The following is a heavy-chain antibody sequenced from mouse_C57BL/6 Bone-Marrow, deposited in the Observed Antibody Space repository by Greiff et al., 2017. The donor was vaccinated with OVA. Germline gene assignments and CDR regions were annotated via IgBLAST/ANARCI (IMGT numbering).Heavy chain of an antibody. Sequence: QVQLQQPGAELVRPGSSVKLSCKASGYTFTSYWMHWVKQRPIQGLEWIGNIDPSDSETHYNQKFKDKATLTVDKSSSTAYMQLSSLTSEDSAVYYCARGYGNYPFAYWGQGTLVTVSA. J-gene: IGHJ3*01. CDR1: GYTFTSYW. CDR3: ARGYGNYPFAY. CDR2: IDPSDSET. V-gene: IGHV1-52*01. D-gene: IGHD2-1*01.